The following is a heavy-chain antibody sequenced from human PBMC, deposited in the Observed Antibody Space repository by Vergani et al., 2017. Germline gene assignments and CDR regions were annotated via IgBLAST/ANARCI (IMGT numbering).Heavy chain of an antibody. CDR2: IYYSGST. D-gene: IGHD2-8*01. CDR1: GGSISSGDYY. Sequence: QVQLQESGPGLVKPSQTLSLTCTVSGGSISSGDYYWSWIRQHPGKGLEWIGYIYYSGSTYYNPSLKSRLTISVDTSKNQFSLKLSSVTAADTAVYYCARQRPKYCTKGVCYTWWFDPWGQGTLVTVSS. CDR3: ARQRPKYCTKGVCYTWWFDP. V-gene: IGHV4-31*03. J-gene: IGHJ5*02.